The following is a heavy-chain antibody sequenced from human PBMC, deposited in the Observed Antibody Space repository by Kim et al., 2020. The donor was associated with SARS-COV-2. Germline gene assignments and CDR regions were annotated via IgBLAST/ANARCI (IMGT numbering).Heavy chain of an antibody. J-gene: IGHJ4*02. CDR1: GGSISSYY. V-gene: IGHV4-59*13. CDR2: IYNSGST. Sequence: SETLSLTCTVSGGSISSYYWSWIRQPPGKGLEWIGYIYNSGSTNYNPSLKSRVTISVDTSKNQFSLKLSSVTAADTAVYFCARVMRGCGWSIDYWGQGTLVTVSS. D-gene: IGHD6-19*01. CDR3: ARVMRGCGWSIDY.